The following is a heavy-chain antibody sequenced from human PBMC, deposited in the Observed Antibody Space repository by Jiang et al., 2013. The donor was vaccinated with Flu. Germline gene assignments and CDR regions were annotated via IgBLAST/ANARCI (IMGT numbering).Heavy chain of an antibody. J-gene: IGHJ2*01. CDR2: IIPILGIA. CDR3: ARFFYDSSALKGLYFDL. D-gene: IGHD3-22*01. V-gene: IGHV1-69*04. Sequence: SGAEVKKPGSSVKVSCKASGGTFSSYTISWVRQAPGQGLEWMGRIIPILGIANYAQKFQGRVTITADKSTSTAYMELSSLRSEDTAVYYCARFFYDSSALKGLYFDLWGRGTLVTVSS. CDR1: GGTFSSYT.